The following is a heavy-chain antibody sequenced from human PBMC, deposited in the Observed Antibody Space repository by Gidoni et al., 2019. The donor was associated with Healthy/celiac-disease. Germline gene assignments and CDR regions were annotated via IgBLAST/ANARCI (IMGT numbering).Heavy chain of an antibody. CDR2: ISYDGSNK. D-gene: IGHD1-26*01. V-gene: IGHV3-30*04. CDR1: GFTFSSYA. J-gene: IGHJ6*02. CDR3: ARDQASGSYSGYYYYGMDV. Sequence: QVQLVESGGGVVQPGRSLRLSCAASGFTFSSYALHWVRQATGKGLEWVAVISYDGSNKYYADSVKGRFTISRDNSKNTLYLQMNSLRAEDTAVYYCARDQASGSYSGYYYYGMDVWGQGTTVTVSS.